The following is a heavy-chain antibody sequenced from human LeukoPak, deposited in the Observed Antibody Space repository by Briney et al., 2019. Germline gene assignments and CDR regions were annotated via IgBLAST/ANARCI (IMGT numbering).Heavy chain of an antibody. CDR1: GGSISSYY. CDR3: ARGGGYYRYYYYGMDV. V-gene: IGHV4-59*01. Sequence: SETLSLTCTVSGGSISSYYWSWIRQPPGKGLEWIGYIYYSGSTNYNPSLNSRVTISLDTSKNQFSLKMSSVTDAATAVYYCARGGGYYRYYYYGMDVWGQGTTVTVSS. D-gene: IGHD3-22*01. CDR2: IYYSGST. J-gene: IGHJ6*02.